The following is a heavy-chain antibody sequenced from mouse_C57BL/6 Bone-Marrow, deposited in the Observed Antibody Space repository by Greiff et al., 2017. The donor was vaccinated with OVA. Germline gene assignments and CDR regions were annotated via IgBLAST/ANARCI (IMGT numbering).Heavy chain of an antibody. J-gene: IGHJ1*03. Sequence: DVMLVESEGGLVQPGSSMTLSCTASGFTFSDYYMAWVRQVPEKGLEWVANINYDGSSTYYLDSLKSRFIISRDNAKNILYLQMSSLKSEDTATYYCARDLWYFDVWGTGTTVTVSS. CDR2: INYDGSST. CDR1: GFTFSDYY. V-gene: IGHV5-16*01. CDR3: ARDLWYFDV.